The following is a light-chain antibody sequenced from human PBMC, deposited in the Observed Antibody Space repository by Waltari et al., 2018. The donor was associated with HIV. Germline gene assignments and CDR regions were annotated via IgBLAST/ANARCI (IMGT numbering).Light chain of an antibody. V-gene: IGLV2-23*02. CDR2: DVT. Sequence: QSALTQPASVSGSPGQSITISCTGTSSDVGNYNYVSWYQQHPGKAPKLMVYDVTKRPSGGSNRFSGSKSGNTASLTISGLQAEDEADYYCCSYAGSSTFVFGGGTKLTVL. CDR3: CSYAGSSTFV. J-gene: IGLJ2*01. CDR1: SSDVGNYNY.